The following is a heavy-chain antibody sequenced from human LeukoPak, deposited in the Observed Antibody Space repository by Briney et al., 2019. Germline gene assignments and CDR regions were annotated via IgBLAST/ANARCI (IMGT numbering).Heavy chain of an antibody. J-gene: IGHJ4*02. Sequence: WISAYNGNTNYAQKLQGRVTMTTDTSTSTAYMELRSLRSDDTAVYYCARDRGGSYFFPDYWGQGTLVTVSS. V-gene: IGHV1-18*01. CDR2: ISAYNGNT. CDR3: ARDRGGSYFFPDY. D-gene: IGHD1-26*01.